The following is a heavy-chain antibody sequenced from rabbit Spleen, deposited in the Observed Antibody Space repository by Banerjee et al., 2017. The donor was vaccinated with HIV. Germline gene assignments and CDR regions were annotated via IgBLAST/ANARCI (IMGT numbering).Heavy chain of an antibody. CDR3: ARDLHTYRADTDHGYPRDL. J-gene: IGHJ6*01. Sequence: QSLEESGGDLVKPGGSLKLSCKASGFSFSSGYWTYWICWVRQAPGKGLEWIAYIYPGFGITNYANSVKGRFTISIDNAQNTVSLQMTSLTASDTATYFCARDLHTYRADTDHGYPRDLWGPGTLVTVS. V-gene: IGHV1S40*01. D-gene: IGHD7-1*01. CDR2: IYPGFGIT. CDR1: GFSFSSGYWTYW.